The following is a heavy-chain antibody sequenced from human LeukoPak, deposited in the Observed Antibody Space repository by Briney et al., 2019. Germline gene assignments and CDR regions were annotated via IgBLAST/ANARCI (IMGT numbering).Heavy chain of an antibody. CDR3: ARDEAHYDFWSGYYIYGGAFDI. Sequence: SETLSLTCTVSGGSISSSSYYWGWIRQPPGKGLEWIGSIYYSGSTYYNPSLKSRVTISVDTSKNQFSLKLSSVTAADTAVYYCARDEAHYDFWSGYYIYGGAFDIWGQGTMVTVSS. D-gene: IGHD3-3*01. V-gene: IGHV4-39*07. J-gene: IGHJ3*02. CDR2: IYYSGST. CDR1: GGSISSSSYY.